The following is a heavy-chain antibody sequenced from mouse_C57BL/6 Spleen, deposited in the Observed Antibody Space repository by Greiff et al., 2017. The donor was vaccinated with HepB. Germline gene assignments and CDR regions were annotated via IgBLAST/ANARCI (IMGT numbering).Heavy chain of an antibody. J-gene: IGHJ1*03. Sequence: EVQLQQSGPELVKPGASVKIPCKASGYTFTDYNMDWVKQSHGKSLEWIGDINPNNGGTIYNQKFKGKATLTVDKSSSTAYMELRSLTSEDTAVYYCARQGFITTVVAEGFDVWGTGTTVTVSS. V-gene: IGHV1-18*01. CDR3: ARQGFITTVVAEGFDV. D-gene: IGHD1-1*01. CDR2: INPNNGGT. CDR1: GYTFTDYN.